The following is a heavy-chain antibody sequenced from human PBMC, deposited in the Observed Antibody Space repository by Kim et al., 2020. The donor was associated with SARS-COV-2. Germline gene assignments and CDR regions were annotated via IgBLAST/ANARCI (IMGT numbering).Heavy chain of an antibody. V-gene: IGHV3-48*02. CDR1: GFTFRDYS. D-gene: IGHD4-4*01. Sequence: GGSLRLSCTASGFTFRDYSMNWVRQAPGKGLEWVSYIRSGGGAIFYEDSVRGRFIISRDDAKNSLYLQMNSLRDEDTANYYCTRGLQYSFDFWGQGILVTVSS. CDR2: IRSGGGAI. CDR3: TRGLQYSFDF. J-gene: IGHJ4*02.